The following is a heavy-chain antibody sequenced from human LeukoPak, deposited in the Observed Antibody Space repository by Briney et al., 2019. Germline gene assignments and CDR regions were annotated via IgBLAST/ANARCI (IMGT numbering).Heavy chain of an antibody. Sequence: GGSLRLSCAASGFTFRNYAMSWVRQAPGKGLEWVSTISGSGGGGNTYYTDSVKGRFSISRDSSKNTLYLRMNSLRAEDTAVYYCAKDLLPRIVGATTFDYWGQGTLVTVSS. D-gene: IGHD1-26*01. CDR1: GFTFRNYA. CDR2: ISGSGGGGNT. V-gene: IGHV3-23*01. CDR3: AKDLLPRIVGATTFDY. J-gene: IGHJ4*02.